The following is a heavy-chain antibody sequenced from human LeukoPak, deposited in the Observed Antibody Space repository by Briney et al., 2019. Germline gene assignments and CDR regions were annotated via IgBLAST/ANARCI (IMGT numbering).Heavy chain of an antibody. D-gene: IGHD5-12*01. J-gene: IGHJ4*02. Sequence: GASVKVSSKASGYTFTGYYMHWVRQAPGQGLEWMGWINPNSGGTNYAQKFQGRVTMTRDTSISTAYMELSRLRSDDTAVYYCARSRGYSGYDLNFDYWGQGTLVTVSS. CDR3: ARSRGYSGYDLNFDY. CDR1: GYTFTGYY. CDR2: INPNSGGT. V-gene: IGHV1-2*02.